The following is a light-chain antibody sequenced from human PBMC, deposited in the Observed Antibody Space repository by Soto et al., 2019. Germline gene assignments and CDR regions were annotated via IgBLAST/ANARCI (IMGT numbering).Light chain of an antibody. J-gene: IGKJ5*01. CDR1: QSVSSN. CDR2: GAS. CDR3: QQYNNWPPIT. Sequence: EIVLTQSPGTLSLSPGARATLSCRASQSVSSNLAWYQQHPGQAPRLLIYGASTRATGIPARFSGSGSGTEFTLTISSLQSEDFAVYYCQQYNNWPPITFGQGTRLEIK. V-gene: IGKV3D-15*01.